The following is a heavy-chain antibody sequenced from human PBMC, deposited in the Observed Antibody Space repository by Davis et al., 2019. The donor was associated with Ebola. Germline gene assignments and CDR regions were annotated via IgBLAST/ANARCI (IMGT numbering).Heavy chain of an antibody. CDR2: ISPYNGNT. V-gene: IGHV1-18*01. CDR3: ARGAIAVFGNPHLGH. D-gene: IGHD6-19*01. CDR1: GYTFTSYG. J-gene: IGHJ4*02. Sequence: AASVKVSCKASGYTFTSYGITWVRQAPGQGLEWMGWISPYNGNTDSAQKFQGRVTMTTDTSTSTAYMELRSLRADDTAVYYCARGAIAVFGNPHLGHWGQGTLVTVST.